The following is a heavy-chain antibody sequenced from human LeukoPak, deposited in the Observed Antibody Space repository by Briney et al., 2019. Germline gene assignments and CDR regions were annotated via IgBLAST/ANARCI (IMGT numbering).Heavy chain of an antibody. Sequence: ASVKVSCKASGYTFTGYYMHWVRQAPGQGLEWMGWINPNSGGTNYAQKFQGRVTMTRDTSISTAYMELSRLRSDDTALYYCARDAYDFWSGYYFPNYYYYGMDVWGQGTTVTVSS. J-gene: IGHJ6*02. V-gene: IGHV1-2*02. CDR2: INPNSGGT. CDR3: ARDAYDFWSGYYFPNYYYYGMDV. CDR1: GYTFTGYY. D-gene: IGHD3-3*01.